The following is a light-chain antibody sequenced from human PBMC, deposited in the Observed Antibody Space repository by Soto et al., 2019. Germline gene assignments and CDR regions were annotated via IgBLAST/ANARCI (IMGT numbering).Light chain of an antibody. Sequence: QSVLTQPASVSGSPGQSIAISCTGTSSDLGAYDYVSWYQQQPDKAPKLIIYEVTKRPSGVSNRFSGSKSGNTASLTISELQPEDEADYYCSSHTSGNTRVFGTGTKVTVL. CDR1: SSDLGAYDY. CDR2: EVT. V-gene: IGLV2-14*01. CDR3: SSHTSGNTRV. J-gene: IGLJ1*01.